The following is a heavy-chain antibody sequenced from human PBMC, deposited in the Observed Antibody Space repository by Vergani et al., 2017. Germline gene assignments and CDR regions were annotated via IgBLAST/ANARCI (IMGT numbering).Heavy chain of an antibody. CDR2: IDHTGRP. V-gene: IGHV4-34*01. CDR1: GGSFTSYH. J-gene: IGHJ6*03. CDR3: ARVNTETNGHLYYYYYMDV. Sequence: QVQLQQWGGGLLKPSETLSLTCVVNGGSFTSYHWTWIRQSPGEGLEWVGDIDHTGRPDYNTSLKSRLTMSVDKSRNQFSLTLISVTATDTAIYFCARVNTETNGHLYYYYYMDVWGQGTAVTVS. D-gene: IGHD4-11*01.